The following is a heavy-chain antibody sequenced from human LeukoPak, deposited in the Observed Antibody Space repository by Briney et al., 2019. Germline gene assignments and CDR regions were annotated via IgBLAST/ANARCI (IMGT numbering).Heavy chain of an antibody. CDR3: ARNGRTILAAAGIIFDY. CDR1: GFTFSSYE. D-gene: IGHD6-13*01. CDR2: ISSSGSTI. J-gene: IGHJ4*02. V-gene: IGHV3-48*03. Sequence: GGSLRLSCADSGFTFSSYEMNCVRQAPGKGLEWVSYISSSGSTIYYADSVKGRFTISRDNAKNSLYLQMNSLRAEDTAVYYCARNGRTILAAAGIIFDYWGQGTLVTVSS.